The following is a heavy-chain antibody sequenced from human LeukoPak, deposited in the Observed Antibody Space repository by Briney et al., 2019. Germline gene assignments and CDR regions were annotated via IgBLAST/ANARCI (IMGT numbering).Heavy chain of an antibody. J-gene: IGHJ4*02. CDR3: AKGGSRGATPYYFDY. CDR1: GFTFSSYA. D-gene: IGHD1-26*01. Sequence: PGGSLRLSCAASGFTFSSYAMSWVRQAPGKGLEWVSATSDSGGNTYYADSVKGRFTISRDNSKNTLYLQMNSLRAEDTAVYFCAKGGSRGATPYYFDYWGQGTLVTVSS. V-gene: IGHV3-23*01. CDR2: TSDSGGNT.